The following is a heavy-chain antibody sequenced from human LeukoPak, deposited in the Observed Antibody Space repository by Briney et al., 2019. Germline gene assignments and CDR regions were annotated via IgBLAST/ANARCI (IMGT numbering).Heavy chain of an antibody. CDR3: ARGGGGNSDSLTTYTGASLSFDY. V-gene: IGHV3-11*05. CDR2: LGISGGYT. Sequence: GGSLRLSCAASGFTFSDYYMSWIRQAPGKGLQWVSSLGISGGYTWYAGSVKGRFTISRDSSKNTLYLQMNSLGAEDTAVYYCARGGGGNSDSLTTYTGASLSFDYWGQGALVTVSS. CDR1: GFTFSDYY. J-gene: IGHJ4*02. D-gene: IGHD4-23*01.